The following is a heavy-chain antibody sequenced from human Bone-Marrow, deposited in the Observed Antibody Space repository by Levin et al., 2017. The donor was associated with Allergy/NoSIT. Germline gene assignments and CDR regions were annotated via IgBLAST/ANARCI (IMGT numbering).Heavy chain of an antibody. CDR3: ARGGGY. CDR1: GGSFSGYY. J-gene: IGHJ4*02. CDR2: INHSGST. Sequence: SQTLSLTCAVYGGSFSGYYWSWIRQPPGKGLEWIGEINHSGSTNYNPSLKSRVTISVDTSKNQFSLKLSSVTAADTAVYYCARGGGYWGQGTLVTVSS. V-gene: IGHV4-34*01.